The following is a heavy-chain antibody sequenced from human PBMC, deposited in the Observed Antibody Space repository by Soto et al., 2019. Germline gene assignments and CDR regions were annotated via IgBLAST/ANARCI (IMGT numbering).Heavy chain of an antibody. CDR3: ALFGVVITEVDY. D-gene: IGHD3-3*01. Sequence: SETLSLTCTVSGGSISSGDYYWSWIRQPPGKGLEWIGYIYYSGSTYYNPSLKSRVTISVDTSKNQFSLKLSSVTAADTAVYYCALFGVVITEVDYWGQGTLVTVSS. V-gene: IGHV4-30-4*01. CDR2: IYYSGST. CDR1: GGSISSGDYY. J-gene: IGHJ4*02.